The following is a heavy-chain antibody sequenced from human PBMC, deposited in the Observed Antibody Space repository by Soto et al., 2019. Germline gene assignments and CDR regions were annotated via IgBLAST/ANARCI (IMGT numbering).Heavy chain of an antibody. D-gene: IGHD5-18*01. CDR3: ARGRGYSYGSDAFDI. CDR1: GFTFSSYG. CDR2: IWYDGSNK. Sequence: QVQLVESGGGVVQPGRSLRLSCAASGFTFSSYGMHWVRQAPGKGLEWVAVIWYDGSNKYYADSVKGRFTISRDNSKNTLYLQMNSLRAEDTAVYYCARGRGYSYGSDAFDIWGQGTMVTVSS. J-gene: IGHJ3*02. V-gene: IGHV3-33*01.